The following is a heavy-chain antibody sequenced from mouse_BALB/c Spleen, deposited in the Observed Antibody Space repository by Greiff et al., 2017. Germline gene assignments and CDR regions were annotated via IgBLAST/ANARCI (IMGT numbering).Heavy chain of an antibody. CDR1: GFTFSDYY. CDR3: ARGPRNAMDY. Sequence: EVKLVESGGGLVKPGGSLKLSCAASGFTFSDYYMYWVRQTPEKRLEWVATISDGGSYTYYPDSVKGRFTISRDNAKNNLYLQMSSLKSEDTAMYYCARGPRNAMDYWGQGTSVTVSS. CDR2: ISDGGSYT. J-gene: IGHJ4*01. V-gene: IGHV5-4*02.